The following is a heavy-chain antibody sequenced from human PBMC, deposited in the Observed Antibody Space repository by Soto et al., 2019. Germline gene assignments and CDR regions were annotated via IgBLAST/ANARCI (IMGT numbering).Heavy chain of an antibody. Sequence: GGSLRLSCVASGFTFNSHIMHWVRQAPGKGLEWVAVISYDGSNKYYADSVKGRFTISRDNSKNTLYLPMNSLRAEDTAVYYCAKTFDSSGYYQRKPPKPPEFDIWGQGTMVTVSS. D-gene: IGHD3-22*01. CDR1: GFTFNSHI. CDR3: AKTFDSSGYYQRKPPKPPEFDI. CDR2: ISYDGSNK. J-gene: IGHJ3*02. V-gene: IGHV3-30*18.